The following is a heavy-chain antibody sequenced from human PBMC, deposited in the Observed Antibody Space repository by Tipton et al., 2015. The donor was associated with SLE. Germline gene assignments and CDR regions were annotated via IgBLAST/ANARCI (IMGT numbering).Heavy chain of an antibody. CDR2: ISGYNGNT. Sequence: QLVQSGAEVKKPGASVKVSCKASGYTFTSYGISWVRQAPGQGLEWMGWISGYNGNTNYAQKFQGRVTMTTDTSTSTAYMELRSLRSDDTAVYYCAKDSRVVGGSDAFDAWGQGTMVTVSS. J-gene: IGHJ3*01. D-gene: IGHD2-2*01. V-gene: IGHV1-18*01. CDR1: GYTFTSYG. CDR3: AKDSRVVGGSDAFDA.